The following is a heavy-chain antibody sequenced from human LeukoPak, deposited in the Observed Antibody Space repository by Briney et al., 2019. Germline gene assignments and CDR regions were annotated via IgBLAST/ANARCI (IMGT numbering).Heavy chain of an antibody. J-gene: IGHJ6*02. D-gene: IGHD6-13*01. CDR2: ISAYNGNT. V-gene: IGHV1-18*01. CDR3: ARDTGSSWYQNYYYYGMDV. CDR1: GYTFTSYG. Sequence: ASAKVSCKASGYTFTSYGISWVRQAPGQGLEWMGWISAYNGNTNYAQKLQGRVTMTTDTSTSTAYMELRSLRSDDTAVYYCARDTGSSWYQNYYYYGMDVWGQGTTVTVSS.